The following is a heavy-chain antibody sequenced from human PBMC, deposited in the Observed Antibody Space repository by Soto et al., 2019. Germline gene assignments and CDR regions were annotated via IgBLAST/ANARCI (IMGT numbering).Heavy chain of an antibody. D-gene: IGHD2-15*01. J-gene: IGHJ4*02. CDR1: GFTFGNYW. CDR2: IKEDGSEK. CDR3: PRDVVVGAKALNY. V-gene: IGHV3-7*01. Sequence: AGGSLRLSCAASGFTFGNYWMTWVRQAPGKGLEWVANIKEDGSEKHYVDSVKGRFTISRDNAKNSLYLQMNSLRVEDTAVYFCPRDVVVGAKALNYWGQGALVTVSS.